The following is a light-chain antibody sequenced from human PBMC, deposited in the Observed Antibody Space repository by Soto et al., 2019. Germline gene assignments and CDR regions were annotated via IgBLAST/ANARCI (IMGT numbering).Light chain of an antibody. CDR3: QTYNGVPFV. Sequence: DIQMTQSPSSLSASVGDRVTITCRASQGFSNYLACYQQKPWKVPRLLIYAATTLQSGVPSRVSSSGSGTEFTIHISSLQPDAVGTYFCQTYNGVPFVFGPGTKGEI. J-gene: IGKJ3*01. CDR1: QGFSNY. CDR2: AAT. V-gene: IGKV1-27*01.